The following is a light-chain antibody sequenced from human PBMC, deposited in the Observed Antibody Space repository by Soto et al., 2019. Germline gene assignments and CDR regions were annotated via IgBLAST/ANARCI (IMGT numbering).Light chain of an antibody. CDR1: QNIDTF. CDR3: QQSYSVRLS. Sequence: DIQMTQSPSSLSASVGDRVTITCRASQNIDTFLKCDQHTNRTAPNLLIHAASSLQSGDPSRFSANPSGPEFSITISSLQPEDFANYYCQQSYSVRLSFGQGTKVEIK. J-gene: IGKJ1*01. V-gene: IGKV1-39*01. CDR2: AAS.